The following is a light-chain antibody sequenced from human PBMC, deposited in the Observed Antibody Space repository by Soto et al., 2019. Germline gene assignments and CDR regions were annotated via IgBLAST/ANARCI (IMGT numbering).Light chain of an antibody. J-gene: IGKJ2*01. CDR2: DAS. CDR1: QSLINF. CDR3: QQSHNWYT. V-gene: IGKV3-11*01. Sequence: IVLTQSPATLSLSPGERATLSCRASQSLINFVAWYQHKPGQPPRLLIYDASKRATGIPTRFSGSGSGTDFTLTISSLQPEDFAVYYCQQSHNWYTFGQGTKVDIK.